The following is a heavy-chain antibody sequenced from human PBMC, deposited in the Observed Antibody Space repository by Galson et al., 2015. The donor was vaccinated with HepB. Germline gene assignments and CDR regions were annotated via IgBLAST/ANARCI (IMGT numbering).Heavy chain of an antibody. D-gene: IGHD3-22*01. J-gene: IGHJ3*02. CDR2: ISSNGGST. CDR1: GFTFSSYA. CDR3: VKDQSVEHYDSSGYYYNDAFDI. V-gene: IGHV3-64D*06. Sequence: SLRLSCAASGFTFSSYAMHWVRQAPGKGLEYVSAISSNGGSTYYADSVKGRFTISRDNSKNTLYLQMSSLRAEDTAVYYCVKDQSVEHYDSSGYYYNDAFDIWGQGTMVTVSS.